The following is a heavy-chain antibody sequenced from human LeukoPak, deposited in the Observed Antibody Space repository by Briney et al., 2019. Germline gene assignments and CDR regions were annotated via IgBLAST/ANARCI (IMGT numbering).Heavy chain of an antibody. J-gene: IGHJ4*02. CDR1: GFTFSSYA. CDR3: AKVGKQWLVQETYYFDY. V-gene: IGHV3-23*01. D-gene: IGHD6-19*01. CDR2: ISGSGGST. Sequence: PGGSLRLSCAASGFTFSSYAMSWVRQAPGKGLEWVSAISGSGGSTYYADSVKGRFTISRDNSKNTLYLQMNSLRAEDTAVYYCAKVGKQWLVQETYYFDYWGQGTLVTVSS.